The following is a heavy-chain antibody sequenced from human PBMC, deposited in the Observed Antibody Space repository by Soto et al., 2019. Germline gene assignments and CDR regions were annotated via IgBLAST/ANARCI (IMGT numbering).Heavy chain of an antibody. CDR2: IYYSGST. V-gene: IGHV4-59*01. Sequence: SETLSLTXTVSGGPISSYYWSWIRQPPGKGLEWIGYIYYSGSTNYNPSLKSRVTISVDTSKNQFSLKLSSVTAADTAVYYCARAGSSWYRGVYYYYYVMDVLRQGITVTVS. D-gene: IGHD6-13*01. CDR1: GGPISSYY. J-gene: IGHJ6*02. CDR3: ARAGSSWYRGVYYYYYVMDV.